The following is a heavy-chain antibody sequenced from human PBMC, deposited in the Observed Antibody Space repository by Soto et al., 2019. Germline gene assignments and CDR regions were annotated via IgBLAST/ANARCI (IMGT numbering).Heavy chain of an antibody. CDR3: ARALVPAATYFDY. Sequence: SETLSLTCTVSGGSISSGGYYWSWIRQHPGKGLEWIGYIYYSGSTYYNPSLKSRVTISVDTSKNQFSLKLSSVTAADTAVYYCARALVPAATYFDYWGQGTLVTVSS. V-gene: IGHV4-31*03. J-gene: IGHJ4*02. CDR1: GGSISSGGYY. CDR2: IYYSGST. D-gene: IGHD2-2*01.